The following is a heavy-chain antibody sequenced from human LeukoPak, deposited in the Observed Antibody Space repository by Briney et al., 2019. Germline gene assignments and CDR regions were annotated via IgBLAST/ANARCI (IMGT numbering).Heavy chain of an antibody. J-gene: IGHJ6*02. V-gene: IGHV3-30*18. Sequence: GRSLRLSCAASGFTFSSYGMHWVRQAPGKGLEWVAVISYDGSNKYYADSVKGRFTISRDNSKNTLYLQMNSLRAEDTAVYYCAKDRIAAAGTRGGYYYYGMDVWGQGTTVTVSS. D-gene: IGHD6-13*01. CDR1: GFTFSSYG. CDR3: AKDRIAAAGTRGGYYYYGMDV. CDR2: ISYDGSNK.